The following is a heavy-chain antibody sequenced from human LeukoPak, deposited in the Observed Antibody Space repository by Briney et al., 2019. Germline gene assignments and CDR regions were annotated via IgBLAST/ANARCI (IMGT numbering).Heavy chain of an antibody. Sequence: ASVKVSCKAAGYTFTSYYMHWVRQAPGQGLEWMGGFDPEDGETIYAQKFQGRVTMTEDTSTDTAYMELSSLRSEDTAVYYCATPNSGYYLDAFDIWGQGTMVTVSS. J-gene: IGHJ3*02. V-gene: IGHV1-24*01. CDR3: ATPNSGYYLDAFDI. CDR2: FDPEDGET. CDR1: GYTFTSYY. D-gene: IGHD3-22*01.